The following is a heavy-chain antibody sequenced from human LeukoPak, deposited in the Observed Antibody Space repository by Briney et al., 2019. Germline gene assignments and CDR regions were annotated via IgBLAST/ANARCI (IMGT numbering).Heavy chain of an antibody. CDR1: GFTFSSYA. CDR3: TKGNYYDSSGYYYLPDY. Sequence: PGGSLRLSCAASGFTFSSYAMSWVRQAPGKGLEWVSAISGSGGSTYYADPVKGRFTISRDNSKNTLYLRMNSLRAEDTAVYSCTKGNYYDSSGYYYLPDYWGQGTLVTVSS. D-gene: IGHD3-22*01. CDR2: ISGSGGST. J-gene: IGHJ4*02. V-gene: IGHV3-23*01.